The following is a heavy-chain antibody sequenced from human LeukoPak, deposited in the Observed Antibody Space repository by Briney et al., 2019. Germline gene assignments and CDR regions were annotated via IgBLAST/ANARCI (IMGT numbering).Heavy chain of an antibody. D-gene: IGHD3-22*01. J-gene: IGHJ4*02. CDR2: ISSSGTYK. CDR1: GFTFSSYS. CDR3: ARDSGGVWTYYYDSNGYYYFDL. V-gene: IGHV3-21*04. Sequence: TGGSLRLPCAVSGFTFSSYSMSWVRQAPGKGLEWVSSISSSGTYKYYADSVKGRFTISRDNSKNTLYLQMNSLRAGDTAVYYCARDSGGVWTYYYDSNGYYYFDLWGQGTLITVSS.